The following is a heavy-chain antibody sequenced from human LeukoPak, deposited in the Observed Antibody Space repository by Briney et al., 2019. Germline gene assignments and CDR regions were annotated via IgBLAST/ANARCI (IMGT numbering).Heavy chain of an antibody. CDR1: GITFSSYA. V-gene: IGHV3-23*01. CDR3: AKYPPATVTTIPYYYYGMDV. J-gene: IGHJ6*02. CDR2: ISGSGGST. D-gene: IGHD4-17*01. Sequence: PGGSLRLSCTASGITFSSYAMSWVRQAPGKGLEWVSAISGSGGSTYYADSVKGRFTISRDNSKNTLYLQMTSLRAEDTAVYYCAKYPPATVTTIPYYYYGMDVWGQGTTVTVSS.